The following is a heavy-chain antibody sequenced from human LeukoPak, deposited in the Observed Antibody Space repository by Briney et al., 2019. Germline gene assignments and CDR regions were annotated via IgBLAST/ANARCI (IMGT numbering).Heavy chain of an antibody. J-gene: IGHJ5*02. CDR2: IYYSGST. CDR1: GGSISSYY. V-gene: IGHV4-59*01. Sequence: SETLSLTCTVSGGSISSYYWSWLRQPPGKGLEWIGYIYYSGSTNYNPSLKSRVTISVDTSKNQFSLKLTSVTAADTAVYYCARDRYNWNYGGFDPWGQGTLVTVSS. CDR3: ARDRYNWNYGGFDP. D-gene: IGHD1-7*01.